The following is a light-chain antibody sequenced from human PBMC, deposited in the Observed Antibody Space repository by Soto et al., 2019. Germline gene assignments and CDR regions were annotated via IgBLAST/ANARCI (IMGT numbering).Light chain of an antibody. CDR3: QQFDNWPPTYT. J-gene: IGKJ2*01. CDR2: GAS. Sequence: EIVMTQSPATLSVSPGERATLSCRTSQSISTNLAWYQQKPGQAPRLLIYGASTRATGIPGRFSGSGSGTEFSLTISSLQSEDFAVYYCQQFDNWPPTYTFGQGTRLEIK. V-gene: IGKV3-15*01. CDR1: QSISTN.